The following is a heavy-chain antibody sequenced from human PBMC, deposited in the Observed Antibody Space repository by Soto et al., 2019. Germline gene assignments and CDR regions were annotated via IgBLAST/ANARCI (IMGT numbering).Heavy chain of an antibody. J-gene: IGHJ3*02. V-gene: IGHV6-1*01. CDR2: TYYRSKWYN. Sequence: SQTLSLTCAISGDSVSSNSAAWNWIRQSPSRGLEWLGRTYYRSKWYNDYAVSVKSRITINPDTSKNQFSLQLNSVTPEDTAVYYCARGGKADYYDSSGYYYGRAFDIWGQGTMVTVSS. CDR1: GDSVSSNSAA. D-gene: IGHD3-22*01. CDR3: ARGGKADYYDSSGYYYGRAFDI.